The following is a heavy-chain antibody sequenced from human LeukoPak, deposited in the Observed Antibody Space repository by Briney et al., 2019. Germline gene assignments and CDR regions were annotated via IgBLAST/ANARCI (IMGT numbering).Heavy chain of an antibody. Sequence: GGSLRLSCAASGFTFSSYSMNWVRQAPGKGLEWVSSISSSSSYIYYADSVKGRFTISRDNAKNSLYLQMNSLRAEDAAVYYCAGELGYYYDSSGYYYGYNAFDIWGQGTMVTVSS. V-gene: IGHV3-21*01. CDR2: ISSSSSYI. CDR1: GFTFSSYS. J-gene: IGHJ3*02. CDR3: AGELGYYYDSSGYYYGYNAFDI. D-gene: IGHD3-22*01.